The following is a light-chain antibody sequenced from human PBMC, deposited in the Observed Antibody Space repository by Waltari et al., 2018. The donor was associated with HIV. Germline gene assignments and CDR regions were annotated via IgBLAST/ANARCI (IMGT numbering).Light chain of an antibody. Sequence: QPALTQPASVSGSPGQSITISCTGTSRDVGGYNSVSWYQHHPGKAPKLMIYDVSNRPSGVSNRFSGSKSGNTAALTISGLQAEDEADYYCNSYTTSSTLHVVFGGGTKLTVL. V-gene: IGLV2-14*03. CDR3: NSYTTSSTLHVV. J-gene: IGLJ2*01. CDR1: SRDVGGYNS. CDR2: DVS.